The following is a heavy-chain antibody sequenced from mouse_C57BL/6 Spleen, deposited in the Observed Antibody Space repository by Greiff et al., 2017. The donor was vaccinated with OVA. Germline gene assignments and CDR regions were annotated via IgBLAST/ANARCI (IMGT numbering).Heavy chain of an antibody. D-gene: IGHD3-2*02. CDR3: AEGAQAAWFAY. Sequence: QVQLQQPGAELVRPGTSVKLSCKASGYTFTSYWMHWVKQRPGQGLEWIGVIDPSDSYTNYNQKFKGKATLTVDTSSSTAYMQLSSLTSEDSAVYYCAEGAQAAWFAYWGQGTLVTVSA. CDR1: GYTFTSYW. V-gene: IGHV1-59*01. CDR2: IDPSDSYT. J-gene: IGHJ3*01.